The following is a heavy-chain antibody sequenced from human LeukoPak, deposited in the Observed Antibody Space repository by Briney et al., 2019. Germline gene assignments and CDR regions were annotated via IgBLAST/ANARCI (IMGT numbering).Heavy chain of an antibody. J-gene: IGHJ3*02. CDR2: ISSSSSTI. CDR1: GFTFSSYS. V-gene: IGHV3-48*04. CDR3: AREGDYSFDAFDI. Sequence: GGSLRLSCAASGFTFSSYSMNWVRQAPGKGLEWVSYISSSSSTIYYADSVKGRFTISRDNAKNSLYLQMNSLRAEDTAVYYCAREGDYSFDAFDIWGQGTMVTVSS. D-gene: IGHD4-17*01.